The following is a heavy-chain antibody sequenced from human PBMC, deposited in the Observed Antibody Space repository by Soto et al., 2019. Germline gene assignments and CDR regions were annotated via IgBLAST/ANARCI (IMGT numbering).Heavy chain of an antibody. CDR2: TYYRSKWYI. CDR3: VRLVGNSLLDS. V-gene: IGHV6-1*01. J-gene: IGHJ5*01. Sequence: QVQLQQSGPGLVKTSQTLSLTCAISGDSVSSNDATWDWIRQSPSRGLEWLGRTYYRSKWYIDYPVSVKSRITNNPDPSNNQLSLQLNSVTPGDKAVFYCVRLVGNSLLDSWGPGTLVTVSS. CDR1: GDSVSSNDAT. D-gene: IGHD2-2*01.